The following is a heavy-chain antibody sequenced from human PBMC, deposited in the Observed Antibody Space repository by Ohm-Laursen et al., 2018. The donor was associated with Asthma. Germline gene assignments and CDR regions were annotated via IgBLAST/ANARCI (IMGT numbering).Heavy chain of an antibody. J-gene: IGHJ4*02. Sequence: TLSLTCTVSGGSISSGGYYWSWIRQHPGKGLEWVGYIYYSGSTYYNPSLKSRVTISVDTSKNQFSLKLSSVAAADTAVYYCARVYYDSSGYYPSEFDYWGQGTLVTVSS. D-gene: IGHD3-22*01. CDR3: ARVYYDSSGYYPSEFDY. V-gene: IGHV4-31*03. CDR1: GGSISSGGYY. CDR2: IYYSGST.